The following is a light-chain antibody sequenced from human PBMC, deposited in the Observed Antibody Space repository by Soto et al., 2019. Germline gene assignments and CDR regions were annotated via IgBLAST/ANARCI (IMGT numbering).Light chain of an antibody. Sequence: DIVMTQSPAILSVSLGERATLSCLASHSISDTLAWYQQRSGQAPRLRIYGASTRATGVPARFSGSGSGTEFTLTISSLQSDDFALYDWQEYKSWPPLNFGGGTQVE. CDR1: HSISDT. CDR2: GAS. V-gene: IGKV3-15*01. CDR3: QEYKSWPPLN. J-gene: IGKJ4*01.